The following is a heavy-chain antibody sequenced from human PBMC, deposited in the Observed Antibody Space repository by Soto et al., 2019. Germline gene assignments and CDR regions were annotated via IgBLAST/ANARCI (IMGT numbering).Heavy chain of an antibody. Sequence: TLSLTCAVSGASIGSGGWWSWVRQPPGKGLEWIAEIFHDGNTNYSPSLKSRVTISVDKSQNQFSLNVYSVTAADTAVYYCARHEGWTGPDQWGQGTLVTVSS. J-gene: IGHJ5*02. D-gene: IGHD2-8*02. V-gene: IGHV4-4*02. CDR3: ARHEGWTGPDQ. CDR1: GASIGSGGW. CDR2: IFHDGNT.